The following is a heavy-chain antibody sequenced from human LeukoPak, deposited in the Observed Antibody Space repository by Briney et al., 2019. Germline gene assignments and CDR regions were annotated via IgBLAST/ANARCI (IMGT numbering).Heavy chain of an antibody. CDR1: GGSVSSGSYY. CDR3: ARDRFVVVPAAIGDGYYYYYGMDV. D-gene: IGHD2-2*01. V-gene: IGHV4-61*01. Sequence: SETLSLTCTVSGGSVSSGSYYWSWIRQPPGKGLEWIGYIYYTGSTNYNPSLKSRVTISVDTSKNQFSLKLSSVTAADTAVYYCARDRFVVVPAAIGDGYYYYYGMDVWGQGTTVTVSS. J-gene: IGHJ6*02. CDR2: IYYTGST.